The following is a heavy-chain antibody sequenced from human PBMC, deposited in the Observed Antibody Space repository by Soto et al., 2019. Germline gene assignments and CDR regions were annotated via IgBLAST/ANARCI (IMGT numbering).Heavy chain of an antibody. J-gene: IGHJ1*01. CDR2: IIPIFGTA. Sequence: QVQLVQSGAEVKKPGSSVKVSCKASGGTFSSYAISWVRQAPGQGLEWMGGIIPIFGTANYAQKFQGRVTITADESTSTAYMELSSLRSEETAVYYCARDREAYCGGDCYSRYFQHWGQGTLVTVSS. CDR1: GGTFSSYA. D-gene: IGHD2-21*02. V-gene: IGHV1-69*12. CDR3: ARDREAYCGGDCYSRYFQH.